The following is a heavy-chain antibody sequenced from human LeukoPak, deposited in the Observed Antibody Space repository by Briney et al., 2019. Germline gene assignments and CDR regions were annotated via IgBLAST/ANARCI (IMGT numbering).Heavy chain of an antibody. CDR3: ARDRSPLSY. Sequence: GGSLRLSCAASGFTFSNFGMHWVRQAPGKGLEWVAVISYDGSTKYYADSVKGRFTISRDNSKNTLYLQMNSLRAEDTAVYYCARDRSPLSYWGQGTLVTVSS. CDR1: GFTFSNFG. J-gene: IGHJ4*02. V-gene: IGHV3-30*03. CDR2: ISYDGSTK. D-gene: IGHD3-16*02.